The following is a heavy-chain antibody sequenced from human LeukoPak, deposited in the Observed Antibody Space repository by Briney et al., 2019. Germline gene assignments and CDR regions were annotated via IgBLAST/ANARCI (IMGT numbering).Heavy chain of an antibody. V-gene: IGHV4-34*01. CDR3: AKHYMGSYDNRGLDS. Sequence: SETLSLTCAVYGGSFSGYYWSWIRQPPGKGLEWIGEINHSGSTYYNPSLESRVTIFVDTSKNQFSLKLSSVTAADTAVYYCAKHYMGSYDNRGLDSWGQGTLVTVSS. CDR2: INHSGST. CDR1: GGSFSGYY. D-gene: IGHD3-10*01. J-gene: IGHJ4*02.